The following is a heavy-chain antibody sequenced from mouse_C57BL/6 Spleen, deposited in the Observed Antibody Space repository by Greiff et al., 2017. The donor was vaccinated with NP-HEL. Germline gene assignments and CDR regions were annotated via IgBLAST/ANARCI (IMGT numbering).Heavy chain of an antibody. V-gene: IGHV1-18*01. Sequence: VQLQQSGPELVKPGASVKIPCKASGYTFTDYNMDWVKQSHGKSLEWIGDINPNNGGNIYNQKFKGKATLTVDKSSSTAYMELRSLTSEDTAVYYCARSNWGYWYFDVWGTGTTVTVSS. J-gene: IGHJ1*03. CDR2: INPNNGGN. CDR1: GYTFTDYN. D-gene: IGHD4-1*01. CDR3: ARSNWGYWYFDV.